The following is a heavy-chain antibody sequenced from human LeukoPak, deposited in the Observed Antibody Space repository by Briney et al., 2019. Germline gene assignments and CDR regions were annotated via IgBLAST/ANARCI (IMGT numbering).Heavy chain of an antibody. D-gene: IGHD5-12*01. CDR2: INHSGST. CDR1: GGPFSGYY. Sequence: PSETLSLTCAVYGGPFSGYYWSWIRQSPGKGLERIGEINHSGSTNYNPSLKSRVTISVDTSKNQFSLKLSSVTAADTAVYYCARAGGESGYDYIFDYWGQGTLVTVSS. V-gene: IGHV4-34*01. CDR3: ARAGGESGYDYIFDY. J-gene: IGHJ4*02.